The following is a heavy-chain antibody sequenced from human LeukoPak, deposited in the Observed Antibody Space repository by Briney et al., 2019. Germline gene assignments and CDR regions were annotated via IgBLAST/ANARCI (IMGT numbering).Heavy chain of an antibody. D-gene: IGHD6-13*01. V-gene: IGHV3-33*01. CDR3: ARDITSRWYDY. CDR2: IWYDGSNK. Sequence: GGSLRLSCAASGFTFSSYGMHWVRQAPGKGLEWVAVIWYDGSNKYYADSVKGRFTISRDNSKNTLYLQMNGLRAEDTAVYYCARDITSRWYDYWGQGTLVTVSS. CDR1: GFTFSSYG. J-gene: IGHJ4*02.